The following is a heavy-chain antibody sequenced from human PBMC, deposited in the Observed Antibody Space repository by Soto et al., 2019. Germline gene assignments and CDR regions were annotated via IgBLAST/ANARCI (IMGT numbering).Heavy chain of an antibody. Sequence: ASVKVSCKASGYTFTSYGISWVRQAPGQGLEWMGWISAYNGNTNYAQNLQGRVTMTTDTSTSTAYMELRSLRSDDTAVYYCAREYCSGGRCYGPDYWGQGTLVTVSS. CDR1: GYTFTSYG. J-gene: IGHJ4*02. V-gene: IGHV1-18*01. CDR2: ISAYNGNT. D-gene: IGHD2-15*01. CDR3: AREYCSGGRCYGPDY.